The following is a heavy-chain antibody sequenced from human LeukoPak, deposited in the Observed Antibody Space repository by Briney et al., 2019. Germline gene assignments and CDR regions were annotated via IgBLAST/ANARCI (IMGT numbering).Heavy chain of an antibody. CDR3: ARAKGSSSGGNFDY. J-gene: IGHJ4*02. Sequence: ASVKVSCKASGGTFSSYAISWVRQAPGRGLEWMGGIIPIFGTANYAQKFQGRVTITADKSTSTAYMELSSLRSEDTAVYYCARAKGSSSGGNFDYWGQGTLVTVSS. CDR1: GGTFSSYA. V-gene: IGHV1-69*06. CDR2: IIPIFGTA. D-gene: IGHD6-6*01.